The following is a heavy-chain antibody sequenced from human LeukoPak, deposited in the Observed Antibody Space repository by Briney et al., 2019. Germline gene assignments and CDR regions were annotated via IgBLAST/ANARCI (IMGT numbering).Heavy chain of an antibody. D-gene: IGHD1-26*01. CDR2: IRYDGSNK. CDR1: GFTFSSYG. J-gene: IGHJ4*02. V-gene: IGHV3-30*02. Sequence: PGGSLRLSCAASGFTFSSYGMHWVRQAPGKGLEWVAFIRYDGSNKYYADSVKGRFTISRDNSKNTLYLQMNSLRAEDTAVYYSAKVLLVGATRGEFDYWGQGTLVTVSS. CDR3: AKVLLVGATRGEFDY.